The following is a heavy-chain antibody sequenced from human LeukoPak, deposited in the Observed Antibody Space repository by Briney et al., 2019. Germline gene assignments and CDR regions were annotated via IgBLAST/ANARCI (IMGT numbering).Heavy chain of an antibody. J-gene: IGHJ6*02. CDR1: GGSISSGGYY. D-gene: IGHD3-10*01. CDR2: IYYSGST. Sequence: PSQTLSLTCTVSGGSISSGGYYWSWIRQHPGKGLEWIGYIYYSGSTYYNPSLKSRVTISVDTSKNQSSLKLSSVTAADTAVYYCASGAMLSGTAYYYYGMDVWGQGTTVTVSS. V-gene: IGHV4-31*03. CDR3: ASGAMLSGTAYYYYGMDV.